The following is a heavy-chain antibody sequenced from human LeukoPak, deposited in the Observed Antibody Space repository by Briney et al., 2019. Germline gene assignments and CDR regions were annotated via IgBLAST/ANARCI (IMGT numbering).Heavy chain of an antibody. J-gene: IGHJ4*02. CDR2: ISWNSGSI. CDR1: GFTFYYDA. CDR3: ATGAAAGTGGGDY. Sequence: PGGSLRLSCAGPGFTFYYDAMHWVRQAPGKGLEWVPGISWNSGSIGYADSVKGRFTISRDNAKNSLYLQMNSLRAEDTALYYCATGAAAGTGGGDYWGQGTLVTVSS. V-gene: IGHV3-9*01. D-gene: IGHD6-13*01.